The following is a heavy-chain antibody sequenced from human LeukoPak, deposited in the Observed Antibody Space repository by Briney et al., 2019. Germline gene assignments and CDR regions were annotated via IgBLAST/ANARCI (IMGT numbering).Heavy chain of an antibody. CDR3: ARTLTTESYYFDY. V-gene: IGHV1-18*01. CDR1: GYIFTSYG. Sequence: GAAVKVSCKASGYIFTSYGIAWLRQAPGQGLEWLGWIRTYNSDTEYAEKFQGRVTMSTDTPTTMAYMELTSLRSDDTAVYYCARTLTTESYYFDYWGQGTLVTVSS. D-gene: IGHD4-11*01. J-gene: IGHJ4*02. CDR2: IRTYNSDT.